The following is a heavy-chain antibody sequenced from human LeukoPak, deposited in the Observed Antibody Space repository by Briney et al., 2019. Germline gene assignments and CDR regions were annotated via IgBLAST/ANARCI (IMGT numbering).Heavy chain of an antibody. CDR2: IIPIFGTA. V-gene: IGHV1-69*05. CDR1: GGTFSSYA. J-gene: IGHJ5*02. D-gene: IGHD2-2*01. CDR3: ARVVVPAARCWFDP. Sequence: ASVKVSCKASGGTFSSYAISWVRQAPGQGLEWMGGIIPIFGTANYAQKFQGRVMITTDESTSTAYMELSSLRSEDTAVYYCARVVVPAARCWFDPWGQGTLVTVSS.